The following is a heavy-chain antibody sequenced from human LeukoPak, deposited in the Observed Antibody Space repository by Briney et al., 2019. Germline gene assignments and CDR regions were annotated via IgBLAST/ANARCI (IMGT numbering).Heavy chain of an antibody. CDR2: IYHTGDT. J-gene: IGHJ5*02. V-gene: IGHV4-31*03. D-gene: IGHD3-3*01. CDR1: SGSFSSGGHY. Sequence: SETLSLTCTVSSGSFSSGGHYWSWIRQHPGKGLEWIGNIYHTGDTFYNPSLQSRFIISVDTSKNQFSLKVSSVTAADTAIYYCARRNDPWSGPRNWFDPWGQGILVTVSS. CDR3: ARRNDPWSGPRNWFDP.